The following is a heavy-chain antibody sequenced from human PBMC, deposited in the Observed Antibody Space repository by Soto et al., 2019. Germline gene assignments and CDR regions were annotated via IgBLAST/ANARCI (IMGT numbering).Heavy chain of an antibody. CDR1: GFTFSGSA. J-gene: IGHJ6*03. V-gene: IGHV3-73*01. Sequence: GGSLRLSCAASGFTFSGSAMHWVRQASGKGLEWVGRIRSKANSYATAYAASVKGRFTISRDDSKNTAYLQMNSLKTEDTAVYYCTRSTLKGLSKGYYYYYMDVWGKGTTVTVSS. D-gene: IGHD3-16*02. CDR2: IRSKANSYAT. CDR3: TRSTLKGLSKGYYYYYMDV.